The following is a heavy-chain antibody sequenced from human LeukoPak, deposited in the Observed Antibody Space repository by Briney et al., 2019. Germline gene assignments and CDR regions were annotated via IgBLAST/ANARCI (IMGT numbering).Heavy chain of an antibody. CDR1: GFTFDEYG. V-gene: IGHV3-20*04. D-gene: IGHD3-10*01. CDR2: INWSGGTT. Sequence: GGSLRLSCAASGFTFDEYGMSWVRQAPGKGLEWVSGINWSGGTTVYAESVKGRFTVSRDNAKNSLYLQVNSLRVDDTALYYCARERFGSDYYLDVWGQRDHGHRLL. CDR3: ARERFGSDYYLDV. J-gene: IGHJ6*03.